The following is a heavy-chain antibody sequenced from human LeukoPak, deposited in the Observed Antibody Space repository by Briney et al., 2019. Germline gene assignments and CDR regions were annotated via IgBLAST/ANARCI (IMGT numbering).Heavy chain of an antibody. CDR1: GFIFGSYS. J-gene: IGHJ5*02. Sequence: PGGSLRLSCVASGFIFGSYSMNWVRQAPGKGLEWIAYITSDESTKSYADSVKGRFTISRDNDKNSLYLHMNSLRTEDTALYYCVRGNLGGFDPWGQGTRVTVSS. D-gene: IGHD1-26*01. CDR3: VRGNLGGFDP. V-gene: IGHV3-48*01. CDR2: ITSDESTK.